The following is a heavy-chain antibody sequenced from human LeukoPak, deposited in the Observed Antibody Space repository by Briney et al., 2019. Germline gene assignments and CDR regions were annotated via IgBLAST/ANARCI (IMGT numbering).Heavy chain of an antibody. CDR1: GFTFSSYS. V-gene: IGHV3-21*01. J-gene: IGHJ4*02. D-gene: IGHD3-16*01. CDR2: ISSSSSYI. Sequence: GGSLRLSCAASGFTFSSYSMNWVRQPPGKGLEWVSSISSSSSYIYYADSVKGRFTISSDNAKNSLYLQMSSVRAEDTAVYFCARDWGVDYWGQGTLVTVSS. CDR3: ARDWGVDY.